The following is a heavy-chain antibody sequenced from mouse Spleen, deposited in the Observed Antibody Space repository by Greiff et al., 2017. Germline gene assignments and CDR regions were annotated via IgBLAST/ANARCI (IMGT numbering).Heavy chain of an antibody. CDR3: ARGNYYDGSFDY. V-gene: IGHV1-26*01. J-gene: IGHJ2*01. CDR1: GYTFTDYY. Sequence: EVQLQQSGPELVKPGASVKISCKASGYTFTDYYMNWVKQSHGKSLEWIGYINPNNGGTSYNQKFKGKATLTVNKSSSTAYMELRSLTSEDSAVYYCARGNYYDGSFDYWGQGTTLTVSS. CDR2: INPNNGGT. D-gene: IGHD1-1*01.